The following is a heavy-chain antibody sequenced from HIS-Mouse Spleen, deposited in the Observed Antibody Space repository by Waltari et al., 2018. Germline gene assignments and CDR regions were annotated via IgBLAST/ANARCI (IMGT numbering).Heavy chain of an antibody. CDR2: IYYSGST. CDR1: GGSIGSSSYY. Sequence: QLQLQESGPGLVKPSETLSITCTVSGGSIGSSSYYWGGLRQPPGKGLEWIGSIYYSGSTYYNPSLKSRVTISEDTSKNQFSLKLSSVTAADTAVYYCAREIPYSSSWYDWYFDLWGRGTLVTVSS. V-gene: IGHV4-39*07. CDR3: AREIPYSSSWYDWYFDL. D-gene: IGHD6-13*01. J-gene: IGHJ2*01.